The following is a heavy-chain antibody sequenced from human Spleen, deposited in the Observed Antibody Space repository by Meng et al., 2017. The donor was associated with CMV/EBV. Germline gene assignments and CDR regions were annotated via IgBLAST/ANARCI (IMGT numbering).Heavy chain of an antibody. CDR3: ARSSAEMATVKFDY. J-gene: IGHJ4*02. CDR1: GFSLSTSGVG. Sequence: SGFSLSTSGVGVGWIRQPPGKALEWLAAIYWDGDKRYSPSLKSRLTITKDTSKNQVVLRMTNMAPEDTATFYCARSSAEMATVKFDYWGQGTLVTVSS. CDR2: IYWDGDK. V-gene: IGHV2-5*02. D-gene: IGHD5-24*01.